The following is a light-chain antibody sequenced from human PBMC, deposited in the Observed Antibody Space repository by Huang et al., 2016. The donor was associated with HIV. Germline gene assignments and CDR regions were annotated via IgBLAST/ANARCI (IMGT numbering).Light chain of an antibody. CDR2: GAS. V-gene: IGKV1-6*01. CDR3: LQDHNYPRT. Sequence: AIQMTQSTSSLSASVGDRVTITCRASQGIKDDFAWYKQKPGKAPNSLISGASTLRSGVPSRFSGSGSGTDFTLTISSLQPEEYATYYCLQDHNYPRTFGQGTKVEI. CDR1: QGIKDD. J-gene: IGKJ1*01.